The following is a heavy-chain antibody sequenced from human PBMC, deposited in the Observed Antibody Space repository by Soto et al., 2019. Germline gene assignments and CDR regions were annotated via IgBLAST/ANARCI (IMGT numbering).Heavy chain of an antibody. CDR2: INQDGSEK. CDR3: SGSLDY. Sequence: HPGGSLRLSCVASGFTFSAYWMDWVRQAPGKGLEWVANINQDGSEKHYVDSVKGRFTISRDNAKNSLYLQMSSLTAEDSALYYCSGSLDYWGQGALVTVSS. CDR1: GFTFSAYW. V-gene: IGHV3-7*01. D-gene: IGHD2-15*01. J-gene: IGHJ4*02.